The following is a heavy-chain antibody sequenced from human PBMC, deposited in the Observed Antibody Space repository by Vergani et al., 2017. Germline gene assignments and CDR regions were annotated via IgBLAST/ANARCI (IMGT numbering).Heavy chain of an antibody. CDR1: GDPISRSHYY. D-gene: IGHD1-7*01. CDR3: VYRKTECGTTGCFYPVYYYYYMDV. J-gene: IGHJ6*03. CDR2: IYWNDDQ. Sequence: QESGPGLVKPSETLSLSCRVSGDPISRSHYYLGFIRQPPGKGLDWLALIYWNDDQHYSPSLNNRVTITKDTSKNQVVLTMTNMDYVDTGTYYCVYRKTECGTTGCFYPVYYYYYMDVWGKGTTVTVSS. V-gene: IGHV2-5*04.